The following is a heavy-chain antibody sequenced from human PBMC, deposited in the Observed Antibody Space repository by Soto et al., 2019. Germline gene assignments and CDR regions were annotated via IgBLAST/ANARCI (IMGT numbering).Heavy chain of an antibody. Sequence: EVQLLESGGGLVQPGGSLRLSCAASGFTFSTYPMNWVRQAPGKGLEWVSGISGSGISTFYVDTVKGRFTISRDNSKNTVFLQNNGMSAEDTAIYYCVKFPVITASYYYQDMDVWGQGTTVTVSS. CDR2: ISGSGIST. J-gene: IGHJ6*03. D-gene: IGHD4-4*01. CDR1: GFTFSTYP. V-gene: IGHV3-23*01. CDR3: VKFPVITASYYYQDMDV.